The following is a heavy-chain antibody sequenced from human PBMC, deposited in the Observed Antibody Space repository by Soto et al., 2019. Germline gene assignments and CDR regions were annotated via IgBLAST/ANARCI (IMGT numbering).Heavy chain of an antibody. CDR3: ARGVTIIYAPDKCYFDS. Sequence: PSETLSLTCAVYGGSFSGHYWSWIRQSPTKGLEWIGEINYSGITNENPSLKSRVTISVDTSKNQFSLKLRSVTAADTALYFCARGVTIIYAPDKCYFDSWGQGSLVTVSS. CDR1: GGSFSGHY. CDR2: INYSGIT. V-gene: IGHV4-34*01. J-gene: IGHJ4*02. D-gene: IGHD3-10*01.